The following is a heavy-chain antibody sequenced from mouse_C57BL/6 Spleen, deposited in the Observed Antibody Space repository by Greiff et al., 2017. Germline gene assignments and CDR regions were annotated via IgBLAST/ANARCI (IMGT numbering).Heavy chain of an antibody. J-gene: IGHJ3*01. D-gene: IGHD3-3*01. CDR3: ARERGLAY. CDR1: GYSITSGYY. CDR2: IRYDGSN. V-gene: IGHV3-6*01. Sequence: EPGPGLVKPSQSLSLTCSVSGYSITSGYYWNWIRQFPGNKLEWMGYIRYDGSNNYNPSLKNRISITRDTSTNQFFLKLNSVNTEDTTTYYYARERGLAYWGQGTLVTVSA.